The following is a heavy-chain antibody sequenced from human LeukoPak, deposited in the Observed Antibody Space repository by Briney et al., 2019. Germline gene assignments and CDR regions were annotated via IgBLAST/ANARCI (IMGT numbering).Heavy chain of an antibody. J-gene: IGHJ5*02. CDR1: GGSISRYY. Sequence: SETLSLTCTVSGGSISRYYWSWIRQPAGKGLEWIGRIYISGSTNYNPSLKSRVTISVDTSKNQFSLKLTSVTAADTAVYYCARSRSSWDNWFDPWGQGTLVTVSS. V-gene: IGHV4-4*07. D-gene: IGHD6-13*01. CDR2: IYISGST. CDR3: ARSRSSWDNWFDP.